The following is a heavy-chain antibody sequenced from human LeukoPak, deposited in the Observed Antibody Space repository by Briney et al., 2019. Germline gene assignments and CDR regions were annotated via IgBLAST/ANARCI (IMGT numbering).Heavy chain of an antibody. CDR3: ARGNRGAMRATDTTAHFDY. CDR2: INHSGST. J-gene: IGHJ4*02. D-gene: IGHD1-14*01. Sequence: SETLSLTCAVYGGSFSGYYWSWIRQPPGKGLEWIGEINHSGSTNYNPSLKSPVTISVDTSKNQFSLKLSSVTAADTAVCYCARGNRGAMRATDTTAHFDYWGEGALVTVSS. CDR1: GGSFSGYY. V-gene: IGHV4-34*01.